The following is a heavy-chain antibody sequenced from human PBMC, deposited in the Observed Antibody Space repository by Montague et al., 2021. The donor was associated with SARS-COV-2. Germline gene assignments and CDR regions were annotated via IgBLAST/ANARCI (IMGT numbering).Heavy chain of an antibody. D-gene: IGHD3-3*01. CDR2: IYYSGST. CDR3: ARATRITIFGVVNQFNY. Sequence: TLSLTCTVSGGSISTSPYFWGWIRQHPGKGLEWIGYIYYSGSTYYNPSLKSRVTISVDTSKNQFSLKLSSVTAADTAVYYCARATRITIFGVVNQFNYWGQGTLVTVSS. V-gene: IGHV4-31*03. J-gene: IGHJ4*02. CDR1: GGSISTSPYF.